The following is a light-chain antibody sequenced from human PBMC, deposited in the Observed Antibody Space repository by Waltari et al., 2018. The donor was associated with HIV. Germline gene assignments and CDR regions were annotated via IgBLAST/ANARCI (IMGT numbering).Light chain of an antibody. V-gene: IGKV3-20*01. CDR1: QSVYSPY. Sequence: EFVLTQSPGTLSLSPGERDTLPCRASQSVYSPYLAWYQQRPGQAPRLLIFGASSRATGIPDRFSGSGSGTDFTLTISRLEPEDFAVYYCLQYGSSPGTFGQGTKVEIK. J-gene: IGKJ1*01. CDR3: LQYGSSPGT. CDR2: GAS.